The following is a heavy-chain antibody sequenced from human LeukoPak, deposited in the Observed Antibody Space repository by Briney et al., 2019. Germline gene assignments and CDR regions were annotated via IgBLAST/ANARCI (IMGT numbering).Heavy chain of an antibody. CDR1: GGTFTNYA. Sequence: SVKVSCKASGGTFTNYAINWVRQAPGQGLEWMGGIIPIFGTANYAQKFQGRVTITADKFTSTAYMELSSLRSEDTAVYYCARGPIAAAATNWFDPWGQGTLVTVSS. J-gene: IGHJ5*02. V-gene: IGHV1-69*06. CDR2: IIPIFGTA. CDR3: ARGPIAAAATNWFDP. D-gene: IGHD6-13*01.